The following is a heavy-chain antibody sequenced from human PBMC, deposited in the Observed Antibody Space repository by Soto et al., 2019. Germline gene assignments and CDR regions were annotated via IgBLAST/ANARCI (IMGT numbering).Heavy chain of an antibody. V-gene: IGHV1-24*01. Sequence: ASVKVSCKVSGYTLTELSMHWVRQAPGKGLEWMGGFDPEDGETIYAQKFQGRVTMTEDTSTDTAYMELSSLRSEDTAVYYCATTILLVRGVRVNYYYGMDVWGQGTTVTVSS. CDR1: GYTLTELS. CDR2: FDPEDGET. J-gene: IGHJ6*02. D-gene: IGHD3-10*01. CDR3: ATTILLVRGVRVNYYYGMDV.